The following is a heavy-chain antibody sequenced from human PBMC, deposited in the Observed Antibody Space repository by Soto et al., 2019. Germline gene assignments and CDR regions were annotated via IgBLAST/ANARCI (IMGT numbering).Heavy chain of an antibody. V-gene: IGHV3-23*01. Sequence: PGGSLRLSCAPSGFTFSSYAMSWVRQAPGKGLEWVSAISGSGGSTYYADSVKGRFTISRDNSKNTLYLQMNSLRSEDTAVYYCARSLAMVRGVINWFDPWGQGTLVTVSS. CDR3: ARSLAMVRGVINWFDP. CDR1: GFTFSSYA. D-gene: IGHD3-10*01. J-gene: IGHJ5*02. CDR2: ISGSGGST.